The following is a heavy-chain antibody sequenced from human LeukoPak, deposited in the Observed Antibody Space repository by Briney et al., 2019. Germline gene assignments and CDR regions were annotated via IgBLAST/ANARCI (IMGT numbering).Heavy chain of an antibody. CDR2: IDPSDSYT. CDR3: ARQDRAVAGTLRNWFDP. V-gene: IGHV5-10-1*01. D-gene: IGHD6-19*01. CDR1: GYSFTSYW. Sequence: GESLRISCKGSGYSFTSYWISWVRQMPGKGLEWMGRIDPSDSYTNYSPSFQGHVTISADKSISTAYLQWSSLKASDTAMYYCARQDRAVAGTLRNWFDPWGQGTLVTVPS. J-gene: IGHJ5*02.